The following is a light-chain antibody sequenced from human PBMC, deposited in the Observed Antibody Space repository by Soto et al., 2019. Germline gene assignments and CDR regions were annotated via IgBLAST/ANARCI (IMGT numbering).Light chain of an antibody. CDR1: QSISTY. J-gene: IGKJ1*01. CDR2: ATS. Sequence: DIQMTQSPSSLSASVGDRVTITCRASQSISTYLHWYQQKPGTAPNLLIYATSNLQSGVPSRFNGSGSGTDFTLAINSLQPEDFATYYCQQAYSTPWTFGQGTKVDI. CDR3: QQAYSTPWT. V-gene: IGKV1-39*01.